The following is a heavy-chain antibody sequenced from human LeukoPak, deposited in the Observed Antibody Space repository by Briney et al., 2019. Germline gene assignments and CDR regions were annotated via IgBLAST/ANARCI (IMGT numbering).Heavy chain of an antibody. Sequence: ASVKVSCKASGYTFTTYGIIWVRQAPGQGLEWMGWISTYNAKTKYAQNLQGRVAMTTDTSTSTVYMELRSLTADDTAVYYCARDTGSNFFDPWGQGTLVTVAS. J-gene: IGHJ5*02. V-gene: IGHV1-18*01. CDR2: ISTYNAKT. CDR1: GYTFTTYG. CDR3: ARDTGSNFFDP. D-gene: IGHD1-26*01.